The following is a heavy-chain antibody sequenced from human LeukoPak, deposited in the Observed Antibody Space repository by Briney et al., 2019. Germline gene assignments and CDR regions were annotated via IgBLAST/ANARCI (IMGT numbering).Heavy chain of an antibody. J-gene: IGHJ5*02. D-gene: IGHD4-17*01. Sequence: ASVKVSCKASGYTFTSYDINWVRQATGQGLEWMGWMNPNSGNTGYAQKFQGRVTMTRNTSISTAYMELSSLRSEDTAVYYCARGRVDYGDYPPLNWFDPWGQGTLVTVSS. CDR3: ARGRVDYGDYPPLNWFDP. V-gene: IGHV1-8*01. CDR1: GYTFTSYD. CDR2: MNPNSGNT.